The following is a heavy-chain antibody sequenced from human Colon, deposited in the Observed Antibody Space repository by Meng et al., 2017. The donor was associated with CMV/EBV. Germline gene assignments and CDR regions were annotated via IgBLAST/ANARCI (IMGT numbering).Heavy chain of an antibody. V-gene: IGHV3-30*04. CDR2: ASYDGSNK. J-gene: IGHJ4*03. CDR1: KFTFSNYA. D-gene: IGHD2-8*01. Sequence: GGSLRLSCAASKFTFSNYAMHWVRQAPGKGLEWVAAASYDGSNKYYPDSVRGRFTISRDNSKNTLYLQMNSLRVEDTAVYYCSRVGGIGVWAFDYWGQGTTVTVSS. CDR3: SRVGGIGVWAFDY.